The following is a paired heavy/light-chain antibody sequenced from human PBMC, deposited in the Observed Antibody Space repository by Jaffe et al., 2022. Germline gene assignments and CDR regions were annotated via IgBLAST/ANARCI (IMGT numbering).Light chain of an antibody. CDR2: WAS. CDR3: QQYYSSPIT. CDR1: QSVLYSSNSKNS. V-gene: IGKV4-1*01. Sequence: DIVMTQSPDSLAVSLGERATINCKSSQSVLYSSNSKNSLAWYQQKPRQPPKLLIYWASTRESGVPDRFNGSGSGTDFTLTISSLQADDVAVYYCQQYYSSPITFGPGTKVDIK. J-gene: IGKJ3*01.
Heavy chain of an antibody. Sequence: EVQLLDSGGGLVQPGGSLRLSCADSAFTFRNYAMSWVRQAPGKGLEWVSSISGSGGSTYYADSVKGRFTISRDSSKNMLYLQMNSLRAEDTAAYYCAKGGDYGHYYFDYWGQGTLVTVSS. CDR1: AFTFRNYA. V-gene: IGHV3-23*01. CDR3: AKGGDYGHYYFDY. CDR2: ISGSGGST. J-gene: IGHJ4*02. D-gene: IGHD4-17*01.